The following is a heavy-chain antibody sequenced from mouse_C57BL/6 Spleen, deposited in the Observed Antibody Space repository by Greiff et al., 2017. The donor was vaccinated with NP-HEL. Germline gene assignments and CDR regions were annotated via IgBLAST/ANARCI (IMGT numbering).Heavy chain of an antibody. CDR3: ARIYYDYDEDFDY. V-gene: IGHV1-7*01. J-gene: IGHJ2*01. CDR2: INPSSGYT. Sequence: VQLQQSGAELAKPGASVKLSCKASGYTFTSYWMHWVKQRPGQGLEWIGYINPSSGYTKYNQKFKDKATLTADKSSSTAYMQLSSLTYEDSAVYYCARIYYDYDEDFDYWGQGTTLTVSS. D-gene: IGHD2-4*01. CDR1: GYTFTSYW.